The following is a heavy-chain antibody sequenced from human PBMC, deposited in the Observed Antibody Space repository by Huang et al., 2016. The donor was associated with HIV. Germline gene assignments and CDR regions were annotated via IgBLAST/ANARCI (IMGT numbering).Heavy chain of an antibody. V-gene: IGHV3-53*02. CDR1: GFTVSSNY. CDR2: IYSGGST. D-gene: IGHD3-10*01. J-gene: IGHJ5*02. CDR3: ARGMVRGVTLNWFDP. Sequence: EVQLVETGGGLIQPGGSLRLSCAASGFTVSSNYMSWVRQAPGKGREWVSVIYSGGSTYDADSVKGRFTIARDNSKNTLYLQMNSLRAEDTAVYYCARGMVRGVTLNWFDPWGQGTLVTVSS.